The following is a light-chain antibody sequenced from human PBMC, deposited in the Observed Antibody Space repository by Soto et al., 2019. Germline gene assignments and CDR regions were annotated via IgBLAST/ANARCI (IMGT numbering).Light chain of an antibody. Sequence: QSALTQPASVSGSPGQSITISCTGTSSDIGAYNYVSWYQQHPGKAPKLMIYEVTNRPSGVSNRFSGSKSGNTASLTISGLQAEDEADYNCSSYTRSTTVIFGGGTKLTV. CDR2: EVT. CDR3: SSYTRSTTVI. V-gene: IGLV2-14*01. J-gene: IGLJ2*01. CDR1: SSDIGAYNY.